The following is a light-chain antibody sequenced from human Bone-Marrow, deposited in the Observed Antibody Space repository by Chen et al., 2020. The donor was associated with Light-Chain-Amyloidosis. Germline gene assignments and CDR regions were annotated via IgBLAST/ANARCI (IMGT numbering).Light chain of an antibody. J-gene: IGLJ3*02. CDR3: QVWDRSSDRPV. CDR2: DDS. CDR1: NIGATS. Sequence: SYVLTQPSSVSVAPGQTATIACGGNNIGATSVHWYQQTPGQAPLLVVCDDSDRPSGIPERLSGANSGNTATQTISRVEAGDKADYNCQVWDRSSDRPVCGGGTKLTVL. V-gene: IGLV3-21*02.